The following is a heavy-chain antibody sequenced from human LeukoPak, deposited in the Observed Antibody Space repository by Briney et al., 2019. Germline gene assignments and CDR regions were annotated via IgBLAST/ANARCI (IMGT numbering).Heavy chain of an antibody. Sequence: GGSLRLSCAASGFTFSSYWMSWVRQAPGKGLEWVANIKQDGSEKYYVDSVKGRFTVSRDNAKNSLYLQMSSLRAEDTAVYYCAREGAAAVDYFDYWGQGTLVTVSS. V-gene: IGHV3-7*03. CDR1: GFTFSSYW. CDR2: IKQDGSEK. D-gene: IGHD6-13*01. CDR3: AREGAAAVDYFDY. J-gene: IGHJ4*02.